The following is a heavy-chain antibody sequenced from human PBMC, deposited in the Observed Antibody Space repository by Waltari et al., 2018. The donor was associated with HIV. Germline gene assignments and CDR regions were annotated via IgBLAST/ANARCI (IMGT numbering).Heavy chain of an antibody. CDR3: ARRQQLTD. V-gene: IGHV3-7*01. CDR1: GFTFSSSW. D-gene: IGHD6-13*01. Sequence: EVRLMESGGGLVQPGGSLRLSCAASGFTFSSSWMTWVRQAPGKGLGWVANIKEDGSEIHYVDSVKGRFTISRDNAKNSLYLQMNSLRAEDTAVYYCARRQQLTDWGQGTLVTVSS. J-gene: IGHJ4*02. CDR2: IKEDGSEI.